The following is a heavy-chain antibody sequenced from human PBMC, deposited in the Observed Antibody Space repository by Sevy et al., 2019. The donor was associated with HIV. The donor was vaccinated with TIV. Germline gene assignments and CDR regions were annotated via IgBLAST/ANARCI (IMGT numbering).Heavy chain of an antibody. V-gene: IGHV4-30-4*01. CDR2: IYYSGST. CDR1: GGSISSGDNY. Sequence: SETLSLTCTVSGGSISSGDNYWSWIRQPPGKGLEWIGYIYYSGSTYYNPSLKSRVTISVDTSKNQFSLKLSSVTAADTAVYYCARRDSDGYHTYFDYWGQGTLVTVSS. D-gene: IGHD5-12*01. CDR3: ARRDSDGYHTYFDY. J-gene: IGHJ4*02.